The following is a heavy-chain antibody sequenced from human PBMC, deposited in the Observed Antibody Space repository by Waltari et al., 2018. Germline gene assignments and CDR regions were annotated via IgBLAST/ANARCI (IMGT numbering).Heavy chain of an antibody. Sequence: QVQLVQSGAEVKKPGASVKVSCKASGYTFTSYGISWVRQAPGQGLEWMGWISAYNGNTNYAQKLQGRVTMTTDTSTSTAYMELRSLRSDDTAVYYCARTIPYYYGSGSYYTTTHFDYWGQGTLVTVSS. V-gene: IGHV1-18*01. CDR3: ARTIPYYYGSGSYYTTTHFDY. CDR1: GYTFTSYG. D-gene: IGHD3-10*01. CDR2: ISAYNGNT. J-gene: IGHJ4*02.